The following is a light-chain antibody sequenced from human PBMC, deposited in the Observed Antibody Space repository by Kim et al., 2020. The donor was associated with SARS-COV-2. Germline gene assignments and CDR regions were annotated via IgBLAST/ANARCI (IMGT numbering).Light chain of an antibody. Sequence: SLSPGERATLSCRASQSVSRNLAWYQQVPGQPPRLLIYGASTRATGVPARFSGSGSGTEFTLTISNLQSEDFAIYFCQQYDSWLTFGGGTKVDIK. CDR2: GAS. CDR3: QQYDSWLT. V-gene: IGKV3-15*01. J-gene: IGKJ4*01. CDR1: QSVSRN.